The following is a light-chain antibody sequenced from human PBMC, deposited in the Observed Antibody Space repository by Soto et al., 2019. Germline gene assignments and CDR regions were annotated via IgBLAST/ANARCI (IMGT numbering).Light chain of an antibody. Sequence: QSVLTQPASVSGSPGQSITISCGGTSSDVGAYIYVSWYQQYPGKAPKLIIYEVNNRPSGVSGRFSGSKSDTTAYLTISGLQAEDEADYFCCSYAGGWVFGGGTKLTVL. CDR1: SSDVGAYIY. CDR2: EVN. CDR3: CSYAGGWV. V-gene: IGLV2-14*03. J-gene: IGLJ3*02.